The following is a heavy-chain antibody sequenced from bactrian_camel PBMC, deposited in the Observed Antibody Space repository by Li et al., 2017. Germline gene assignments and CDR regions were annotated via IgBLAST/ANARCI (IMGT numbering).Heavy chain of an antibody. D-gene: IGHD7*01. CDR3: AVENWEGRAACSTLRMRF. V-gene: IGHV3S53*01. J-gene: IGHJ4*01. CDR1: GSPYRNIC. Sequence: HVQLVESGGGSVQAGGSLRLSCAASGSPYRNICLAWFRQGPGKDREGVAYIDSDGSTRYADAVKGRFTISKDNANDTLYLQTDSLKPEDTAMYYCAVENWEGRAACSTLRMRFWGQGTQVTVS. CDR2: IDSDGST.